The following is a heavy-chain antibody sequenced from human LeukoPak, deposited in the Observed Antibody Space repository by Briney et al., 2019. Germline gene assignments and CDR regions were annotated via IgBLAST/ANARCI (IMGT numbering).Heavy chain of an antibody. J-gene: IGHJ4*02. D-gene: IGHD2-2*01. CDR1: GFTFSSYA. V-gene: IGHV3-30-3*01. CDR2: ISYDGSNK. CDR3: ARVADCSSTSCYDGLVEKSLFDY. Sequence: GRSLRLSCAASGFTFSSYAMHWVRQAPGKGLEWVAVISYDGSNKYYADSVKGRFTISRDNSKNTLYLQMNSLRAEDTAVYYCARVADCSSTSCYDGLVEKSLFDYWGQGTLVTVSS.